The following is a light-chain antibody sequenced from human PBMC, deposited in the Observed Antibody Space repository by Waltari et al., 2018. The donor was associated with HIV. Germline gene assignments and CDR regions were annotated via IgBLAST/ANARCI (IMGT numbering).Light chain of an antibody. J-gene: IGLJ1*01. CDR2: EVS. V-gene: IGLV2-14*01. Sequence: QSALTQPASVSGSPGQSITISCTLPSSDVGGCHSVSLSQQHPGKAPKLMIYEVSNRPSGVSNRFSGSKSGNTASLTISGLQAEDEADYYCSSYTSSSTPLYVFGTGTKVTVL. CDR1: SSDVGGCHS. CDR3: SSYTSSSTPLYV.